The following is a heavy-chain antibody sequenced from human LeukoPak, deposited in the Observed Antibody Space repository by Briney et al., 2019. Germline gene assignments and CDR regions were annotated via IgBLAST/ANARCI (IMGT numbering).Heavy chain of an antibody. V-gene: IGHV3-21*01. CDR1: GFTFSIYT. J-gene: IGHJ4*02. CDR3: ARDLAWGAY. Sequence: GGSLRLSCVASGFTFSIYTMSWVRQAPGKGLEWVSSITSCSSSIYSADSVKGRLTISRDNAKNSLYLEMNSLRDEDTAVYYCARDLAWGAYWGQGTLVTVSS. CDR2: ITSCSSSI. D-gene: IGHD4/OR15-4a*01.